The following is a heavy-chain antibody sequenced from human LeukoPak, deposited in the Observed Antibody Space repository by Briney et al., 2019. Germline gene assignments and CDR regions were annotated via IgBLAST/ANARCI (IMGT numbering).Heavy chain of an antibody. J-gene: IGHJ4*02. CDR3: ARERGTVTTDFDY. CDR2: INAGNGNT. CDR1: GYTFTSYA. V-gene: IGHV1-3*01. Sequence: GASVKVSCKASGYTFTSYAMHWVRQAPGQRLKWMGWINAGNGNTKYSQKFQGRVTITRDTSASTAYMELSSLRSEDTAVYYCARERGTVTTDFDYWGQGTLVTVSS. D-gene: IGHD4-11*01.